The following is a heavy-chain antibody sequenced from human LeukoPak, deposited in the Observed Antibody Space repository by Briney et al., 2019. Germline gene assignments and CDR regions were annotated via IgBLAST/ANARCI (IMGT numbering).Heavy chain of an antibody. CDR3: ARDAGFRSPRHYYYGMDV. CDR1: GGTFSSYT. CDR2: IIPILGIA. J-gene: IGHJ6*02. V-gene: IGHV1-69*04. Sequence: GASVTVSFKASGGTFSSYTISWVRQPPGQGLEWVGRIIPILGIANYAQKFQGRVTITADKSTSTAYMELSSLRSEDTAVYYCARDAGFRSPRHYYYGMDVWGQGTTVTVSS.